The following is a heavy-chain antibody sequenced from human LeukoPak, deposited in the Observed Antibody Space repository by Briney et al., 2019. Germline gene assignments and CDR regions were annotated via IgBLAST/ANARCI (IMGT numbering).Heavy chain of an antibody. J-gene: IGHJ4*02. CDR3: ARGVDYYENSGTIDY. V-gene: IGHV3-33*01. CDR2: IWYDGSNK. Sequence: GGSLRLSCTASGFTFSGYGMHWVRQPPGKGLEWVAIIWYDGSNKTYEDSVKGRFTISRDNSKNTLYLQMNSLRAEDTAVYYCARGVDYYENSGTIDYWGQGTLVTVSS. D-gene: IGHD3-22*01. CDR1: GFTFSGYG.